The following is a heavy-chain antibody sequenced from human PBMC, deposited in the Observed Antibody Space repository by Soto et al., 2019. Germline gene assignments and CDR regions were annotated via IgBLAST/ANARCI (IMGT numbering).Heavy chain of an antibody. D-gene: IGHD3-3*01. V-gene: IGHV4-39*01. J-gene: IGHJ6*02. CDR3: ARNVFGVVNYYYYGMDV. Sequence: SETLSLTCTVSGGSISSSSYYWGWIRQPPGKGLEWIGSIYYSGSTYYNPSLKSRVTISVDTSKNQFSLKLSSVTAADTAVYYCARNVFGVVNYYYYGMDVWGQGTTVTVSS. CDR1: GGSISSSSYY. CDR2: IYYSGST.